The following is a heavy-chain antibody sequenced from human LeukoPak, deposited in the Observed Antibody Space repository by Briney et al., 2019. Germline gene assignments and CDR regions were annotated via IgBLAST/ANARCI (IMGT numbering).Heavy chain of an antibody. D-gene: IGHD3-22*01. V-gene: IGHV3-23*01. CDR1: GFTFSSYA. Sequence: GGSLRLSCAASGFTFSSYAMSWVRQAPGKGLEWVSAISGSGGSTYYADSVKGRFTISRDNSKNTLYLQMNSLRAEDTAVYYCAKDLYYYDSSGYWYYYGMDVWGQGTTVTVSS. CDR3: AKDLYYYDSSGYWYYYGMDV. J-gene: IGHJ6*02. CDR2: ISGSGGST.